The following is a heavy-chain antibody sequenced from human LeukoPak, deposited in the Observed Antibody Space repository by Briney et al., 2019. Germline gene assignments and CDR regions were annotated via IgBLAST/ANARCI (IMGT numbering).Heavy chain of an antibody. CDR3: ARFSSSLYYFDY. D-gene: IGHD6-13*01. J-gene: IGHJ4*02. Sequence: PGGSLRLSCAASGFTFSSYAMSWVRQAPGKGLEWVANIKQDGSEKYYVDSVKGRFTISRDNAKNSLYLQMNSLRAEDTAVYYCARFSSSLYYFDYWGQGTLVTVSS. CDR1: GFTFSSYA. CDR2: IKQDGSEK. V-gene: IGHV3-7*01.